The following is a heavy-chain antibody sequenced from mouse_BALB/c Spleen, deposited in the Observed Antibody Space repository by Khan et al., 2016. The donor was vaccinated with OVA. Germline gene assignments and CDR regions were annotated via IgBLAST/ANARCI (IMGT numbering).Heavy chain of an antibody. CDR1: GFSLTNYG. D-gene: IGHD2-10*01. V-gene: IGHV2-6-1*01. J-gene: IGHJ4*01. Sequence: VQLKESGPGLVAPSQSLSITCTISGFSLTNYGVHWVRQPPGKGLEWLVVIWSDGSTTYDSALKSRLTISKDNSKSQVFLEMDSLQTDDTAMYYCARQPYYDYYIMDYWGQGTSVTVSA. CDR2: IWSDGST. CDR3: ARQPYYDYYIMDY.